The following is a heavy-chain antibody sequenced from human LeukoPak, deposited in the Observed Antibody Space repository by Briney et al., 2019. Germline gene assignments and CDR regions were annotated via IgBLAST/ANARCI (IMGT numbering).Heavy chain of an antibody. CDR2: IKSDGITI. CDR3: VTDSGWYRFDN. D-gene: IGHD6-13*01. V-gene: IGHV3-74*01. CDR1: GFTFSNYM. Sequence: PGGSLRLFCAAAGFTFSNYMMHWVRQSPGKGLVWVSRIKSDGITITYADSVKGRFTISRDNAKNTLYLQMNSLRAEDTAVYYCVTDSGWYRFDNWGQGTLVTVSS. J-gene: IGHJ4*02.